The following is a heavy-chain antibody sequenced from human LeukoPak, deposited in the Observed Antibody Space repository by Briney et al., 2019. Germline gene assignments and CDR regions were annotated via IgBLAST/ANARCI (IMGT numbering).Heavy chain of an antibody. Sequence: GGSLRLSCAASGFTFSSYSMNWVRQGPGKGLEWVALIYNDGGTHYTDSVKGRFTISRDTSRNTLFLQMNSLRVEDSAMYYCVKRLTLGDLSIKGAFALWGQGTMVTVAS. D-gene: IGHD3-16*02. J-gene: IGHJ3*01. CDR3: VKRLTLGDLSIKGAFAL. CDR1: GFTFSSYS. CDR2: IYNDGGT. V-gene: IGHV3-53*01.